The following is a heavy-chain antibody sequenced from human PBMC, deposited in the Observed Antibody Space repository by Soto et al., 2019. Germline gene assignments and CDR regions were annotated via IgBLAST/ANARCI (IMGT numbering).Heavy chain of an antibody. Sequence: KVSCKASGFTFTSSAFQWVRQARGQRLEWIGWIAVGSGYTNYAQRFQDRVTLTRDMSTATTYMELSRLTSEDTAIYYCAADATAWQQMVPSDYWGQGTLVTVSS. CDR1: GFTFTSSA. J-gene: IGHJ4*02. CDR2: IAVGSGYT. V-gene: IGHV1-58*01. CDR3: AADATAWQQMVPSDY. D-gene: IGHD2-8*01.